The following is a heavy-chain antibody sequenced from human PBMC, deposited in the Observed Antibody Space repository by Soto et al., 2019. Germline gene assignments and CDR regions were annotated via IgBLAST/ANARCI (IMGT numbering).Heavy chain of an antibody. D-gene: IGHD3-3*01. CDR3: ARPFQRSGYSSDFWYFDV. Sequence: QVQLVESGGGVVQPGRSLRLSCAASGLTFSSYGMHWVRQAPGKWLEWVAVISHDGSTKYYADSVRGRFTISRDNSNNPMYLQMDSLRPEDTALYYCARPFQRSGYSSDFWYFDVWGRGNLVNVSS. CDR1: GLTFSSYG. J-gene: IGHJ2*01. CDR2: ISHDGSTK. V-gene: IGHV3-30*03.